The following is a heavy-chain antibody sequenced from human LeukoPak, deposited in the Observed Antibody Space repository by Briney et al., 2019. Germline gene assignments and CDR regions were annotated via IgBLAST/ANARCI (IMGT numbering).Heavy chain of an antibody. D-gene: IGHD6-19*01. J-gene: IGHJ1*01. CDR3: ARYIAVAGIGGEYFQH. Sequence: SETLSITCAVYGGSFSGYYWSWIRQPPGKGLEWIGEINHSGSTNYNPSLKSRVTTSVDTSKNQFSLKLSSVTAADTAVYYCARYIAVAGIGGEYFQHWGQGTLVTVSS. V-gene: IGHV4-34*01. CDR2: INHSGST. CDR1: GGSFSGYY.